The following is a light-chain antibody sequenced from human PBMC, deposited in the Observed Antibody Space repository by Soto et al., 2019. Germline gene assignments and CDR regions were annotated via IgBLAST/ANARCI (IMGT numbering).Light chain of an antibody. CDR2: EVS. Sequence: QSVLTQPPSASGSPGQSVAISCTGTSSDVGGYNYVSWYQQHPGKAPKLLISEVSNRPSGVSNRFSGSKSGNTASLTISGLQAEDEADYYCNSYASGNARVFGTGTKLTVL. V-gene: IGLV2-8*01. CDR1: SSDVGGYNY. J-gene: IGLJ1*01. CDR3: NSYASGNARV.